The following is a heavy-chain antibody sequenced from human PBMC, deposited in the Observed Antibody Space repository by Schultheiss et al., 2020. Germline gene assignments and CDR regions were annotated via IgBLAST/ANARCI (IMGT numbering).Heavy chain of an antibody. CDR1: GFTFSSYW. V-gene: IGHV3-7*01. CDR2: IKQDGSER. D-gene: IGHD3-3*01. CDR3: ARDAPYYDFKYGYSDYYYTYGLDV. J-gene: IGHJ6*02. Sequence: GGSLRLSCAASGFTFSSYWMAWVRQVPGKGLEWVANIKQDGSERYYVDSVKGRFTISRDNAKKSLYLQMNYLRAEDTAVYYCARDAPYYDFKYGYSDYYYTYGLDVWGQGNTVTVSS.